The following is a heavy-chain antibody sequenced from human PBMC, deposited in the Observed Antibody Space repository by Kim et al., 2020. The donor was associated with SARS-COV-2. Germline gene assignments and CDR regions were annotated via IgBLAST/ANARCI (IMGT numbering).Heavy chain of an antibody. CDR3: ARPKKRITMIVVGYYFD. CDR1: GFTFSSYA. D-gene: IGHD3-22*01. J-gene: IGHJ4*01. Sequence: GGSLRLSCAASGFTFSSYAMHWVRQAPGKGLEWVAVISYDGSNKYYADSVKGRFTISRDNSKNTLYLQMNSLRAEDTAVYYCARPKKRITMIVVGYYFD. V-gene: IGHV3-30*04. CDR2: ISYDGSNK.